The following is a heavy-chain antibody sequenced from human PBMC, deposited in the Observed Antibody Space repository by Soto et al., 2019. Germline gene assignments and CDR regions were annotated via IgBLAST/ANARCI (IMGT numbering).Heavy chain of an antibody. D-gene: IGHD5-12*01. J-gene: IGHJ6*02. CDR1: GGTFSSYA. CDR2: IIPIFGTA. V-gene: IGHV1-69*12. Sequence: QVQLVQSGAEVKKPGSSVKVSCKASGGTFSSYAISWVRQAPGQGLEWMGGIIPIFGTANYAQKFQGRVTITADESTSTAYMELSSLRSEDTAVYYCARDPDSGNGINFLYYYGMDVWGQGTTVTVSS. CDR3: ARDPDSGNGINFLYYYGMDV.